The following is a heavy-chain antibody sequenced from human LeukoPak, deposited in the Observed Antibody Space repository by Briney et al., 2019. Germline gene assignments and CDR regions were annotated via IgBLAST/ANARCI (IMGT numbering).Heavy chain of an antibody. CDR2: ISGSGGTT. CDR1: GFTFSSYA. CDR3: AKPREYSSTWFGVDH. D-gene: IGHD6-13*01. J-gene: IGHJ4*02. V-gene: IGHV3-23*01. Sequence: GGSLRLSCAAPGFTFSSYAMSWVRQAPGKGLEWVSLISGSGGTTYYADSVKGRFTISRDNSKNTLFLQVYSLRAEDTAAYYCAKPREYSSTWFGVDHWGQGSLVTVSS.